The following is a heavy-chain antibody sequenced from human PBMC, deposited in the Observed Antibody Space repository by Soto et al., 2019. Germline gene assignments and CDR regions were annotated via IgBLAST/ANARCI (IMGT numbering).Heavy chain of an antibody. Sequence: PSETLSLTCTVSGGSISSYYWSWIRQPPGKGLEWIGYIYYSGSTNHNPSLKSRVTISVDTSKNQFSLKLSSVTAADTAVYYCARALGSGYYAYYFDYWGQGTLVTVSS. J-gene: IGHJ4*02. D-gene: IGHD3-3*01. CDR2: IYYSGST. CDR1: GGSISSYY. CDR3: ARALGSGYYAYYFDY. V-gene: IGHV4-59*01.